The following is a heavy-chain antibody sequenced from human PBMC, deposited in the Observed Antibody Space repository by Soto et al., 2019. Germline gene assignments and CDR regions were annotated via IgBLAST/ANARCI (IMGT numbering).Heavy chain of an antibody. J-gene: IGHJ5*02. Sequence: SETLSLTCTVSGGSISSSSYYWGWIRQPPGKGLEWVGSMFIGGSTYYTSSLKSRVTISIDTSKNQFSLKLSSVTAADTAVYYCARQMHYYDSTGLRGWFDPWGQGTLVTVSS. V-gene: IGHV4-39*01. CDR1: GGSISSSSYY. CDR3: ARQMHYYDSTGLRGWFDP. CDR2: MFIGGST. D-gene: IGHD3-22*01.